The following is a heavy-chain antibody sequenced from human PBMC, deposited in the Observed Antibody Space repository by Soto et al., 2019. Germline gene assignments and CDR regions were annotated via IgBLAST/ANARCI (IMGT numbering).Heavy chain of an antibody. CDR1: GGFVTSGSYY. CDR2: MSYSGGT. V-gene: IGHV4-34*01. CDR3: ARVERGTATTVVDAFEI. D-gene: IGHD1-1*01. Sequence: QVQLQQWGAGLLKPSETLSLTCAVYGGFVTSGSYYWSWIRQPPGKGLEWIGEMSYSGGTHFNPPLKRRVTISVATSKNQFTLKMSSVTAADTALYYCARVERGTATTVVDAFEIWGPGTMVTVSS. J-gene: IGHJ3*02.